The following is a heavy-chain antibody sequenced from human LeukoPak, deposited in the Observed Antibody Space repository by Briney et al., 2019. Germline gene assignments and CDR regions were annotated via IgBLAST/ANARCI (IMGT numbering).Heavy chain of an antibody. CDR3: AKAPPKSSGWYQIDY. V-gene: IGHV3-23*01. CDR1: GFTFSSSA. CDR2: ISAGGTT. D-gene: IGHD6-19*01. Sequence: GGSLRLSCAASGFTFSSSAMSWVRQAPGKGLEWVSSISAGGTTYYADSMKGRFTISRDNSKNTLYLQMNSLRAEDTAVYYCAKAPPKSSGWYQIDYWGQGTLVTVSS. J-gene: IGHJ4*02.